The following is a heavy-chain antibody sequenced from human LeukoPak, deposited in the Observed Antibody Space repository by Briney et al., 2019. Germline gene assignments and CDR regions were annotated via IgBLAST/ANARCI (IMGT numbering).Heavy chain of an antibody. CDR2: IKQDGSEK. D-gene: IGHD3-22*01. Sequence: PGGSLRLSCAASGFTFSSYWMSWVRQAPGKGLEWVANIKQDGSEKYYVDSVKGRFTISRDNAKNSLYLQMNSLRAEDTAVYYCARGGAWYYYDSSGYYPNYFDYWAREPWSPSPQ. CDR3: ARGGAWYYYDSSGYYPNYFDY. V-gene: IGHV3-7*03. J-gene: IGHJ4*02. CDR1: GFTFSSYW.